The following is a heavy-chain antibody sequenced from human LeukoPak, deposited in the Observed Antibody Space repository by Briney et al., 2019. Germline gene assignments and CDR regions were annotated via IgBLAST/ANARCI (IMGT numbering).Heavy chain of an antibody. D-gene: IGHD6-13*01. V-gene: IGHV3-15*01. Sequence: GGSLRLSCAASGFTFSNTWMSWVRQAPGKGLEWVGRIKSKTDGGTTDYAAPGKGRFTISRDDSKNTLYLQMNSLKTEDTAVYYCTAGLRAADTIWGLGTLVTVSS. CDR3: TAGLRAADTI. J-gene: IGHJ4*02. CDR1: GFTFSNTW. CDR2: IKSKTDGGTT.